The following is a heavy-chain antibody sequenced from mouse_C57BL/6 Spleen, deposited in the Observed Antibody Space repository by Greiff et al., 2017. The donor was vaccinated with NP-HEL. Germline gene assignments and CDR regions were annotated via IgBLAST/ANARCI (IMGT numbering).Heavy chain of an antibody. Sequence: EVKLVESGGDLVKPGGSLKLSCAASGFTFSSYGMSWVRQTPDKRLEWVATISSGGSYTYYPDSVKGRFTISRDNAKNTLYLQMSSLKSEDTAMYYCARHEGGSSYWGQGTTLTVSS. D-gene: IGHD1-1*01. V-gene: IGHV5-6*01. CDR2: ISSGGSYT. CDR3: ARHEGGSSY. J-gene: IGHJ2*01. CDR1: GFTFSSYG.